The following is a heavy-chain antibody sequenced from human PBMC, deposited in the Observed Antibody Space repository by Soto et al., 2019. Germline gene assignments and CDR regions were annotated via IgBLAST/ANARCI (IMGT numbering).Heavy chain of an antibody. CDR3: ARDRNYDILTGSMSRVSWFDP. J-gene: IGHJ5*02. D-gene: IGHD3-9*01. Sequence: ASVKVSCKASGYTFTSYYRHWVRQAPGQGLEWMGIINPSGGSTSYAQKFQGRVTMTRDTSTSTVYMELSSLRSEDTAVYYCARDRNYDILTGSMSRVSWFDPWGQGTLVTVSS. CDR1: GYTFTSYY. V-gene: IGHV1-46*03. CDR2: INPSGGST.